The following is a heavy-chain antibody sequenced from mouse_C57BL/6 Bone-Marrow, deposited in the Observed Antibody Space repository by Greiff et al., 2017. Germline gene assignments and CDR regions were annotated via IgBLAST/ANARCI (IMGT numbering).Heavy chain of an antibody. V-gene: IGHV1-69*01. Sequence: QVQLQQPGAELVMPGASVKLSCKASGYTFTSYWMHWVKQRPGQGLEWIGEIDPSDSYTNYNQKFKGKSTLTVDKSSSTAYMQLSSLTSEDSAVYYCASFRSKLGIAYWGQGTLVTVSA. CDR3: ASFRSKLGIAY. CDR1: GYTFTSYW. J-gene: IGHJ3*01. CDR2: IDPSDSYT. D-gene: IGHD4-1*01.